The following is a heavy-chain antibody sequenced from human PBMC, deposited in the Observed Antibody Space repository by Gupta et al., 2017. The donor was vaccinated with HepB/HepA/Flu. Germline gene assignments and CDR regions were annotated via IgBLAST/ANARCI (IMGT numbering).Heavy chain of an antibody. J-gene: IGHJ1*01. CDR3: STGLLG. V-gene: IGHV3-15*01. D-gene: IGHD2-8*02. CDR2: IKSNTDGGTT. CDR1: GFTFSNAW. Sequence: EVQLVESGGGLVKPGGSLRLSRAASGFTFSNAWMSWVRQAPGKGLEWVGRIKSNTDGGTTDYAAPVKGRFTISRDDSKNTLYLQMNGLKSEGTAVYYCSTGLLGWGQGTRGTVS.